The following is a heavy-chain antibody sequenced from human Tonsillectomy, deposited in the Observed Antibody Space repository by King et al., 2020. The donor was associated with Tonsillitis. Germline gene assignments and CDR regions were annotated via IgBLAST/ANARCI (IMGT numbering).Heavy chain of an antibody. D-gene: IGHD1-26*01. Sequence: VQLQQWGAGLLKPSYTLSLTCAVYCGPFSDYYWSWIRQPPGKGLEWIGQINHRGNTNYNPSLKSRVTMSVDTSKNQVSVRFSSVTAADTAVYYCARVSGSYGGGFDSWGQGTLVTVSS. CDR2: INHRGNT. CDR3: ARVSGSYGGGFDS. V-gene: IGHV4-34*01. CDR1: CGPFSDYY. J-gene: IGHJ4*02.